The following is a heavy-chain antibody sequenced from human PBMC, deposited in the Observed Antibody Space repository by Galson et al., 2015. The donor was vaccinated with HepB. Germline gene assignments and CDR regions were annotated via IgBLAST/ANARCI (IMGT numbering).Heavy chain of an antibody. V-gene: IGHV3-30*04. J-gene: IGHJ3*02. CDR3: ARDSPVII. Sequence: SLRLSCAASGFTFSGSAMHWVRQAPGKGLEWVAVISYDGSNKYYADSMKGRFTISRDNSMNTLYLQMNSLRAEDTAVYYCARDSPVIIWGQGTMVTVSS. CDR1: GFTFSGSA. CDR2: ISYDGSNK.